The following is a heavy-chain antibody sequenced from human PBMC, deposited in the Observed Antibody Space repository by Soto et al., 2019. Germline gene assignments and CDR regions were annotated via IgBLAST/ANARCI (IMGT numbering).Heavy chain of an antibody. Sequence: PSQTLSLTCAISGDSVSSNSAAWNWIRQSPSRGLEWLGRAYYRSQWYYDSAVSVRSRITVIPDTSKNQFSLQLNSVTPEDTAVYYCARDRCSSTSCYAGDYMDVWGKGTTVTVSS. CDR3: ARDRCSSTSCYAGDYMDV. J-gene: IGHJ6*03. CDR2: AYYRSQWYY. CDR1: GDSVSSNSAA. D-gene: IGHD2-2*01. V-gene: IGHV6-1*01.